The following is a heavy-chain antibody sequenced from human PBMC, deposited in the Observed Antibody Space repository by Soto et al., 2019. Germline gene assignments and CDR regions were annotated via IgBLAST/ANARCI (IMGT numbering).Heavy chain of an antibody. J-gene: IGHJ6*04. Sequence: SETLSLTCTVSGGSISSYYWSWIRQPPGKGLEWIGYIYYSGSTNYNPSLKSRVTISVDTSKNQFSLKLSSVTAADTAVYYCARLPPYGWSYYNYYGMDVWGKGTTVTVSS. CDR3: ARLPPYGWSYYNYYGMDV. CDR1: GGSISSYY. V-gene: IGHV4-59*08. CDR2: IYYSGST. D-gene: IGHD3-10*01.